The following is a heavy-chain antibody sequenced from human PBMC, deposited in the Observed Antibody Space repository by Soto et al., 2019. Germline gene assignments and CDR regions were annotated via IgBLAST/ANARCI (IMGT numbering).Heavy chain of an antibody. J-gene: IGHJ3*02. V-gene: IGHV1-69*06. D-gene: IGHD3-3*02. CDR2: IIPIFGTA. Sequence: VEVACTASGGPFSSYSISWVRHAPGQGLEWMGGIIPIFGTANYAQKFQGRVTITADKSTSIAYMELSSLRSEDTAVYYGARGEIRAPAFDIWGKGTMVTVSS. CDR1: GGPFSSYS. CDR3: ARGEIRAPAFDI.